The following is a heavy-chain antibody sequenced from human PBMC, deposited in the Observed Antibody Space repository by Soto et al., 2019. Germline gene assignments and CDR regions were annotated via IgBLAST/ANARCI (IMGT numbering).Heavy chain of an antibody. D-gene: IGHD6-13*01. Sequence: GASVNCYFKASGYTFTCDVISWVRQAPGQVLDCIGWISAYNGNTNYAQKLQGRVTMTTDTSTSTAYMELRSLRSDDTAVYYCARRQVGHIAADGLYFDYWGQGTLVTVSS. V-gene: IGHV1-18*01. CDR2: ISAYNGNT. CDR3: ARRQVGHIAADGLYFDY. CDR1: GYTFTCDV. J-gene: IGHJ4*01.